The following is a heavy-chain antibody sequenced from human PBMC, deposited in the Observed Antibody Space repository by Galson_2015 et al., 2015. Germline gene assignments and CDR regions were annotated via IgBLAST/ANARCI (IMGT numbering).Heavy chain of an antibody. CDR1: GFTFSSYG. V-gene: IGHV3-30*03. CDR3: ARDSPDYYDSSGYSLPDY. CDR2: ISYDGSNK. J-gene: IGHJ4*02. Sequence: SLRLSCAASGFTFSSYGMHWVRQAPGKGLEWVAVISYDGSNKYYADSVKGRFTISRDNSKNTLYLQMNSLRAEDTAVYYCARDSPDYYDSSGYSLPDYWGQGTLVTVSS. D-gene: IGHD3-22*01.